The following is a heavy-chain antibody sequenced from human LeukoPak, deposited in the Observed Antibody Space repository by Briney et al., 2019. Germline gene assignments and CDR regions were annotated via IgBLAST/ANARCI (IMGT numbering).Heavy chain of an antibody. CDR3: ARGVVLLWFGELGENWFDP. D-gene: IGHD3-10*01. Sequence: ASVEVSCKASGYTFTGYYMHWVRQAPGQGLEWMGWISAYNGNTNYAQKLQGRVTMTTDTSTSTAYMELRSLRSDDTAVYYCARGVVLLWFGELGENWFDPWGQGTLVTVSS. J-gene: IGHJ5*02. V-gene: IGHV1-18*04. CDR2: ISAYNGNT. CDR1: GYTFTGYY.